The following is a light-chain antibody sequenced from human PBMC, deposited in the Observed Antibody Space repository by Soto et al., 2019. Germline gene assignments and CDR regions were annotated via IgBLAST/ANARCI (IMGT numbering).Light chain of an antibody. CDR3: CSYADSYTYV. CDR2: DVT. V-gene: IGLV2-11*01. CDR1: SSDVGAYDS. J-gene: IGLJ1*01. Sequence: QSVLTQPRSVSGSPGQSVTISCTGTSSDVGAYDSVSWYQQHPGKAPKLMIYDVTKRPSGVPDRFSGSKSGNTASLTISGLQAEDEAEYYCCSYADSYTYVFGTGTKLTVL.